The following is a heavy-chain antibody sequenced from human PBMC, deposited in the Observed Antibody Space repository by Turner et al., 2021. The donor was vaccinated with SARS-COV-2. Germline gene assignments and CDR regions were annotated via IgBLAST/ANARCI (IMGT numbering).Heavy chain of an antibody. CDR3: AKVSPNRGLRPYYYYYGMDV. D-gene: IGHD5-12*01. CDR1: GFPFSRYG. Sequence: VQLVESGGGVVQPGRSLRPSCAASGFPFSRYGMHWVRQAPGKGLEWVAVISYDGSNKYYADSVKGRFTISRDNSKNTLYLQMNSLRAEDTAVYYCAKVSPNRGLRPYYYYYGMDVWGQGTTVTVSS. J-gene: IGHJ6*02. CDR2: ISYDGSNK. V-gene: IGHV3-30*18.